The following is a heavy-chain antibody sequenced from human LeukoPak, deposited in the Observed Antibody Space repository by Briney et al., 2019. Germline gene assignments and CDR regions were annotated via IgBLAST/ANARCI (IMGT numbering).Heavy chain of an antibody. CDR1: GFTFSSYG. CDR2: ISYDGSNK. CDR3: AKDRSGSYYRYFQH. V-gene: IGHV3-30*18. Sequence: GRSLRLSCAASGFTFSSYGMHWVRQAPGKGLEWVAVISYDGSNKYYADSVKGRFTISRDNSKNTLYLQMNSLRAEDTAVYYCAKDRSGSYYRYFQHWGQGTLVTVSS. D-gene: IGHD1-26*01. J-gene: IGHJ1*01.